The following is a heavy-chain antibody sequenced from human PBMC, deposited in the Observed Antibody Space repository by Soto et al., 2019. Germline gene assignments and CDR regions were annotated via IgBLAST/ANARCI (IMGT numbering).Heavy chain of an antibody. J-gene: IGHJ5*02. CDR2: IYYSGST. Sequence: SETLSLTCTVSGDSISGGDYYWSWSRQPPGKGLEWIGYIYYSGSTYYNPSLKSRFSISVDTSKNQFSLKLSSVTAADTAVYYCARVPDRWGQGTLVTVSS. V-gene: IGHV4-30-4*08. CDR3: ARVPDR. D-gene: IGHD2-2*01. CDR1: GDSISGGDYY.